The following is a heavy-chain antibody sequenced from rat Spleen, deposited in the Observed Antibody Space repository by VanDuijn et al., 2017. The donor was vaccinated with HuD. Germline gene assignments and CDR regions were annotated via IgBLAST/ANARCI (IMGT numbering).Heavy chain of an antibody. J-gene: IGHJ4*01. D-gene: IGHD1-4*01. CDR1: GFTFSNYY. V-gene: IGHV5-27*01. CDR2: ISAGGDNT. CDR3: TTGIGYGGPPGVMDA. Sequence: EVQLVESGGGLVQPGRSLKLSCAASGFTFSNYYMAWVRQAPTKGLEWVAYISAGGDNTYYRDSVKGRFTISRDNAKSTLYLQMDSLRSEDTATYYCTTGIGYGGPPGVMDAWGQGASVTVSS.